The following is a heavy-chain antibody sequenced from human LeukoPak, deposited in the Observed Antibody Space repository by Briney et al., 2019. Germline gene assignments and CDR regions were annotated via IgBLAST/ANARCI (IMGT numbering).Heavy chain of an antibody. J-gene: IGHJ4*02. CDR3: ARLGRIGSSGLLIDY. CDR1: GGSISSSSYY. Sequence: PSEILSLTCTVSGGSISSSSYYWGWVRQPPGKGLEWIGIIYYSGSTYYSPSLKSRVTISVDTSKNQFSLKLSSVTAADTAVYYCARLGRIGSSGLLIDYWGQGTLVTVSS. CDR2: IYYSGST. V-gene: IGHV4-39*01. D-gene: IGHD6-19*01.